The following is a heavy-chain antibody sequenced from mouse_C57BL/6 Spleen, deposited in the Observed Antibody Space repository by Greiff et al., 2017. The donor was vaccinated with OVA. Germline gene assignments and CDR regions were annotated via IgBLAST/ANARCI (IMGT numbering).Heavy chain of an antibody. CDR1: GFTFTDYE. Sequence: VQLQQSGAELVRPGASVTLSCKASGFTFTDYEMHWVKQTPVPGLEWIGAIDPETGGTAYNQKFKGKAILTADKSSSTAYMELRSLTSEDSAVYYCTSRGASYAYWGQGTLVTVSA. CDR2: IDPETGGT. V-gene: IGHV1-15*01. J-gene: IGHJ3*01. CDR3: TSRGASYAY. D-gene: IGHD3-1*01.